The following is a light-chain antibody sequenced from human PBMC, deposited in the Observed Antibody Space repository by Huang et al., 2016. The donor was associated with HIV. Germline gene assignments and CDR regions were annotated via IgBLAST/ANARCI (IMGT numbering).Light chain of an antibody. CDR2: TAS. Sequence: DIQMTQSPSSVSASVGERVTITFRASQDISTCLAWYQQKPGKAPKLLIYTASNLQSGAPSRFGDRGPGSDFTVTITLLQPDDVATYYYPHANSFPITFGQETRLEIK. V-gene: IGKV1-12*01. J-gene: IGKJ5*01. CDR1: QDISTC. CDR3: PHANSFPIT.